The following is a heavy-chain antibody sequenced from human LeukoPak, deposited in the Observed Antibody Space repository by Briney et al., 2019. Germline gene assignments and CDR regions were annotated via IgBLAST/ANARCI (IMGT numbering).Heavy chain of an antibody. CDR1: GFTFSSNI. D-gene: IGHD2-21*02. CDR2: ISSSSSYI. V-gene: IGHV3-21*01. J-gene: IGHJ4*02. Sequence: PRGSLRLSSAASGFTFSSNIMNWVRQAPGQGREWFSYISSSSSYIYYADSVKGRFTISRDNAKNSLYLQMNSLRAEDTAVYYCARGATANLAYCGGDCYSVDYWGQGTLVTVSS. CDR3: ARGATANLAYCGGDCYSVDY.